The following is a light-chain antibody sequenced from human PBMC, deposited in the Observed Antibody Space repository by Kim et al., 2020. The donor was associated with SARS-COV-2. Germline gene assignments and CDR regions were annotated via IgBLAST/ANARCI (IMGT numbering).Light chain of an antibody. CDR3: QQRINWPLT. Sequence: DIVLTQSPATLSLSPGERATLSCRASQSVSSYLAWYQQKPGQAPRLLIYDASNRATGIPARFSGSGSGTDFTLTSSSLEPEDFVVYYCQQRINWPLTFGGGTKVDIK. CDR2: DAS. CDR1: QSVSSY. V-gene: IGKV3-11*01. J-gene: IGKJ4*01.